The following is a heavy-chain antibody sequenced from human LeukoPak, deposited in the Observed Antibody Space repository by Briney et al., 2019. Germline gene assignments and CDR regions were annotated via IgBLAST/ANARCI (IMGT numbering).Heavy chain of an antibody. D-gene: IGHD1-20*01. Sequence: PGGSLRLSCAASGFIFGDYAMHWVRQAPGKGLEWVAAIAFDDTDRYYIDSVKGRFTISRDDSKNTLYLHMTSLRAEDTAVYYCAREWHNWNAHGAFDIWGQGTMVTVSS. V-gene: IGHV3-30*04. J-gene: IGHJ3*02. CDR1: GFIFGDYA. CDR3: AREWHNWNAHGAFDI. CDR2: IAFDDTDR.